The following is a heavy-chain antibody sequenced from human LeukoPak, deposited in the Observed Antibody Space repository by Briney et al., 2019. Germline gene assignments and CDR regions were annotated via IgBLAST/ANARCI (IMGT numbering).Heavy chain of an antibody. V-gene: IGHV1-2*02. D-gene: IGHD5-18*01. CDR3: ARGWIQLWLPGELGY. Sequence: ASVKVSCKASGYTFTGYYMHWVRQAPGQGLEWMGWINPNSGGTNYAQKFQGRVTMTRDTSISTAYMELSRLRSDDTAVYYCARGWIQLWLPGELGYWGQGTLVTVSS. CDR2: INPNSGGT. J-gene: IGHJ4*02. CDR1: GYTFTGYY.